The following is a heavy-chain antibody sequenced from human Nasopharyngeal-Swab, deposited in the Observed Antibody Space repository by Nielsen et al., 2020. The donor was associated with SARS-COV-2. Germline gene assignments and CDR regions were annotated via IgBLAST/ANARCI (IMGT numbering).Heavy chain of an antibody. CDR3: ASDRAINWNDGYTDY. Sequence: GGSLRLSCAASGFTFSSYGMHWVRQAPGKGLEWVAVIWYDGSNKYYADSVKGRFTISRDNSKNTPYLQMNSLRAEDTAVYYCASDRAINWNDGYTDYWGQGTLVTVSS. D-gene: IGHD1-20*01. J-gene: IGHJ4*02. V-gene: IGHV3-33*01. CDR2: IWYDGSNK. CDR1: GFTFSSYG.